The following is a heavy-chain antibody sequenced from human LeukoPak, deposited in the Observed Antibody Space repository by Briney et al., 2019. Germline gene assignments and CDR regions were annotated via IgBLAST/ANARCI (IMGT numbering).Heavy chain of an antibody. CDR2: ISAYNGNT. CDR3: ARDRDYGAPFTFDY. CDR1: GYTFTSYG. Sequence: ASVKVSCKASGYTFTSYGISWGRQAPGEGLERMGWISAYNGNTNYAQKLQGRVTMTTDTSTSTAYMELRRLRSDDTAVYSCARDRDYGAPFTFDYWGQGTLVTVSS. V-gene: IGHV1-18*04. D-gene: IGHD4-17*01. J-gene: IGHJ4*02.